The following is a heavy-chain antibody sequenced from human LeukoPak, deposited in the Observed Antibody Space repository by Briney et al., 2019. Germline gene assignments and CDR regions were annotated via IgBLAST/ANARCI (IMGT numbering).Heavy chain of an antibody. Sequence: GESLKISCKGSGYSFTNYWIGWVRQKPGKGLEWMGIIHPGDSDTRYSLSFQGQVTISADKSISTAYLQWSSLKASDTAMYYCAVVTRGTYYFDYWGQGTLVTVSS. CDR3: AVVTRGTYYFDY. CDR1: GYSFTNYW. V-gene: IGHV5-51*01. CDR2: IHPGDSDT. D-gene: IGHD4-23*01. J-gene: IGHJ4*02.